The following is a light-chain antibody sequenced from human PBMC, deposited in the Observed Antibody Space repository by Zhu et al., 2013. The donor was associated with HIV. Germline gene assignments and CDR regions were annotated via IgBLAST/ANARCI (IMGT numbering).Light chain of an antibody. J-gene: IGLJ2*01. CDR2: TND. V-gene: IGLV1-44*01. Sequence: QSVLTQPPSASGTPGQRVTISCSGSRSNIGNNAVHWYQQVPGTAPKLLINTNDQRPSGVPDRISGSKSGTSASLAISGLQSADEADYHCAAWDDSLNALVFGGGTKLTVL. CDR1: RSNIGNNA. CDR3: AAWDDSLNALV.